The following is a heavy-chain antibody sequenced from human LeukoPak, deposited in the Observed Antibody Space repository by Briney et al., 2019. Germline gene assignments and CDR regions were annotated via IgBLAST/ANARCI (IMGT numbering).Heavy chain of an antibody. V-gene: IGHV4-39*07. Sequence: SETLSLTCTVSGGSISSSSYYWGWIRQPPGKGLEWIGSIYYSGSTYYNPSLKSRVTISVDTSKNQFSLKLSSVTAADTAVYYCASPPGADSDAFDIWGQGTMVTVSS. CDR3: ASPPGADSDAFDI. CDR2: IYYSGST. D-gene: IGHD3-10*01. J-gene: IGHJ3*02. CDR1: GGSISSSSYY.